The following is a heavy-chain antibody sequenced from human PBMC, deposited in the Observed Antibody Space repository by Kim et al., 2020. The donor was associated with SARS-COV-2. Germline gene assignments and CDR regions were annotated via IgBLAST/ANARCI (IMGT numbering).Heavy chain of an antibody. J-gene: IGHJ4*02. CDR3: ARAVSDTAMANFDY. CDR1: GGSISSSSYY. V-gene: IGHV4-39*01. D-gene: IGHD5-18*01. CDR2: IYYSGST. Sequence: SETLSLTCTVSGGSISSSSYYWGWIRQPPGKGLEWIGSIYYSGSTYYNPSLKSRVTISVDTSKNQFSLKLSSVTAADTAVYYCARAVSDTAMANFDYWGQGTLVTVSS.